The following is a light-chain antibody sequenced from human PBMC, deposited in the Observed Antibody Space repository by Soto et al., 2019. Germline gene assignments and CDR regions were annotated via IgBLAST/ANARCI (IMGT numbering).Light chain of an antibody. Sequence: DIQMTQSPSSLSASVGDRVTITCQASQDVRKYLSWYQQKARKAPKLLIYDASNLESGVPSMFSGSGSGTDFTLTISSLQREDFASYYCQQSFTTPLTFVGGTKVEIK. V-gene: IGKV1-39*01. CDR1: QDVRKY. CDR3: QQSFTTPLT. CDR2: DAS. J-gene: IGKJ4*01.